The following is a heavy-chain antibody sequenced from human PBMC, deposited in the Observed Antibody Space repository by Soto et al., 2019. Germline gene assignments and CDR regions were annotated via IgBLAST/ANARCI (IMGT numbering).Heavy chain of an antibody. CDR3: AAAMSGVLVDMDV. J-gene: IGHJ6*02. Sequence: QVQLVESGGGVVQPGRSLRLSCAASGFTFSSYAMHWVRQAPGKGLEWVAVISYAGSIKYSADSVKGRFTISRDNSKNTLYLQMNSLRAEDTAVYYCAAAMSGVLVDMDVWGQGTTVTVSS. D-gene: IGHD2-2*01. CDR1: GFTFSSYA. V-gene: IGHV3-30*04. CDR2: ISYAGSIK.